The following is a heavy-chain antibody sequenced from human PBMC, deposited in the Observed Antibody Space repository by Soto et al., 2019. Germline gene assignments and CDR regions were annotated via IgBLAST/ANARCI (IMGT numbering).Heavy chain of an antibody. CDR2: ILPIFGTA. CDR1: GGTFSTSS. V-gene: IGHV1-69*14. D-gene: IGHD5-18*01. Sequence: QVQLVQSGAEVKKPGSSVKVSCKASGGTFSTSSINWVRQAPGQRPEWMGNILPIFGTADYAQKFQDRVTITADKCTNTADMGLRSLLSEDTAVYYCARGHGYGGYSDGLDIWGQGTVVTVSS. CDR3: ARGHGYGGYSDGLDI. J-gene: IGHJ3*02.